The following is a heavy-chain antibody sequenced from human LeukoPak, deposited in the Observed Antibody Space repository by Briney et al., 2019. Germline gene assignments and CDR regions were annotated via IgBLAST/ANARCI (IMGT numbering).Heavy chain of an antibody. CDR3: ARAKIVVVPAAIRHVGHAPHYYYYMDV. J-gene: IGHJ6*03. D-gene: IGHD2-2*01. CDR2: IYTSGST. CDR1: GGSISSNY. V-gene: IGHV4-4*07. Sequence: SETLSLTCTVAGGSISSNYCSWIRQPARKGLQWIGRIYTSGSTNYNPSLTSRVTMSVATSKNPFSLKLSSVTAADTAVYYCARAKIVVVPAAIRHVGHAPHYYYYMDVWGKGTTVTVSS.